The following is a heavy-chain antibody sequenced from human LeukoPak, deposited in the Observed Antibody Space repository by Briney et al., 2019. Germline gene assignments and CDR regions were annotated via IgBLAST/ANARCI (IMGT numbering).Heavy chain of an antibody. Sequence: GESLQISCKGSGYSFTSYWIGWVRQMPGKGLEGMGIIYPGDSDTRYSPSFQGQVTISADKSFSTTYLQWSSLKASDTAIYYCASSKSSSWYPFYLDYWGQGTLVTVSS. CDR3: ASSKSSSWYPFYLDY. D-gene: IGHD6-13*01. CDR1: GYSFTSYW. V-gene: IGHV5-51*01. CDR2: IYPGDSDT. J-gene: IGHJ4*02.